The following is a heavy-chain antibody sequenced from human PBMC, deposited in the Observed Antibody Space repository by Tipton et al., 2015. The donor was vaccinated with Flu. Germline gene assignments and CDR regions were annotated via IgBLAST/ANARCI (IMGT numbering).Heavy chain of an antibody. D-gene: IGHD1-26*01. CDR3: ARDRVVGAAAGYYYSYYGMDV. CDR2: ISGSGGST. V-gene: IGHV3-23*01. Sequence: SLRLSCVASGFTFSSYAMSWVRQVPGKGLEWVSVISGSGGSTYYADSVKGRFTISRDNSKTTLYLQMNSLRVEDTAVYYCARDRVVGAAAGYYYSYYGMDVWGQVTTVTVSS. J-gene: IGHJ6*02. CDR1: GFTFSSYA.